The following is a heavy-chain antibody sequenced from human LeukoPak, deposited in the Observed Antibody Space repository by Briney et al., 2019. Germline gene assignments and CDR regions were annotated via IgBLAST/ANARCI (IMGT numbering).Heavy chain of an antibody. J-gene: IGHJ5*02. CDR2: INPNSGGT. CDR1: GYTFTGYY. CDR3: ARADSIVWFGELSFDP. D-gene: IGHD3-10*01. V-gene: IGHV1-2*02. Sequence: GASVKVSCKASGYTFTGYYMHCVRQAPGQGLEWMGWINPNSGGTNYAQKFQGRVTMTRDTSISTAYMELSRLRSDDTAVYYCARADSIVWFGELSFDPWGQGTLVTVSS.